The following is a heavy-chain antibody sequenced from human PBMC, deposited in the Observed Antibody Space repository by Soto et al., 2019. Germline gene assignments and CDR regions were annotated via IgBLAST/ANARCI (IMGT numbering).Heavy chain of an antibody. CDR3: AKVMSRSRGLDRGYFGY. D-gene: IGHD6-6*01. CDR1: GFTFSSYA. Sequence: VQLLESGGGLVQPGGSLRLSCAASGFTFSSYAMSWVRQAPGKGLEWVSAISGSGGSTYYADSVKGRFTISRDNSKNTLYLQMNSLRAEDTGVYYCAKVMSRSRGLDRGYFGYWGQGTLVTVSS. J-gene: IGHJ4*02. V-gene: IGHV3-23*01. CDR2: ISGSGGST.